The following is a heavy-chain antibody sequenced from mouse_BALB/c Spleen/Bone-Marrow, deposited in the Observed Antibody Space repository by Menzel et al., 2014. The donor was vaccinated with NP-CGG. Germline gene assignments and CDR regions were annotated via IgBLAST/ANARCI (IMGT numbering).Heavy chain of an antibody. D-gene: IGHD1-1*01. CDR2: ISYSGST. CDR3: ASYYYGSSYAMDY. CDR1: GDSITSGY. J-gene: IGHJ4*01. V-gene: IGHV3-8*02. Sequence: EVKLMESGPSLVKPSQTLSLRCSVTGDSITSGYWNWIRKFPGNKLEYMGYISYSGSTYHNPSLQSRITITRDTSNNQYYLQLNSVTTEDTATYYCASYYYGSSYAMDYWGQGTSVTVSS.